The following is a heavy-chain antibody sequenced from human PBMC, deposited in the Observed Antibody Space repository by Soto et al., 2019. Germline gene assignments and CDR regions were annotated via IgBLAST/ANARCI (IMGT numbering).Heavy chain of an antibody. J-gene: IGHJ3*02. CDR3: ATKGIVVPTHDAFDI. CDR1: GYTLTELS. D-gene: IGHD1-26*01. Sequence: ASVKVSCKVSGYTLTELSVHWVRRDPGKGLEWMGGFDPEDGETIYAQKFQGRVTMTEDTSTDTAYMELSSLRSEDTAVYYCATKGIVVPTHDAFDIWGQGTMVTVSS. CDR2: FDPEDGET. V-gene: IGHV1-24*01.